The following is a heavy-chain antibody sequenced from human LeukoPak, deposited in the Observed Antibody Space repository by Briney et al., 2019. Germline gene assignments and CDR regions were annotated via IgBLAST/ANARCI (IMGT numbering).Heavy chain of an antibody. V-gene: IGHV4-34*01. J-gene: IGHJ4*02. CDR3: ARENPSGYYNRPIGY. CDR1: GGSFSGYY. Sequence: PSETLSLTCAVYGGSFSGYYWSWIRQPPGKGLEWIGEINHSGSTNYNPSLKSRVTISVDTSKNQFSLKLSSVTAADTAIYYCARENPSGYYNRPIGYWGQGTLVTVSS. CDR2: INHSGST. D-gene: IGHD3-22*01.